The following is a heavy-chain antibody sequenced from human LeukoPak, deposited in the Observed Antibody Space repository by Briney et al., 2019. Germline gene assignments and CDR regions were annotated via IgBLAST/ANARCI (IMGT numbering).Heavy chain of an antibody. CDR1: GFTFSNAW. CDR3: ARGAARMVEIATIISFEY. V-gene: IGHV3-15*01. D-gene: IGHD5-24*01. CDR2: IKSKTDGGTT. Sequence: PGGSLRLSCAASGFTFSNAWMSWVRQAPGKGLEWVGRIKSKTDGGTTDYAAPVKGRFTISRDDSKNTLYLQMNSLRAEDTAVYYCARGAARMVEIATIISFEYWGQGTLVTVSS. J-gene: IGHJ4*02.